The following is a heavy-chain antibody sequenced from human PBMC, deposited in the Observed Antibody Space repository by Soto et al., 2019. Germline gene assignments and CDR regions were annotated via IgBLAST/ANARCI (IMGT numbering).Heavy chain of an antibody. D-gene: IGHD3-3*01. CDR1: GYTFTSYY. CDR3: AREYYDFWSGYDRVYYYYGMDV. V-gene: IGHV1-46*01. Sequence: ASVKVSCKASGYTFTSYYMHWVRQAPGQGLEWMGIINPSGGSTSYAQKFQGRVTMTRDTSTSTVYMELSSLRSEDTAVYYCAREYYDFWSGYDRVYYYYGMDVWGQGTTVTVYS. J-gene: IGHJ6*02. CDR2: INPSGGST.